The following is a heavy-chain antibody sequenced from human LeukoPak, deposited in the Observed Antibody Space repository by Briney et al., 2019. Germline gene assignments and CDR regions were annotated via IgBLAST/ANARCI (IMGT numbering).Heavy chain of an antibody. J-gene: IGHJ6*03. V-gene: IGHV1-2*02. CDR3: ATGGSSSSLYYYYYMDV. D-gene: IGHD6-6*01. CDR1: GYTFTGYY. Sequence: ASVKVSCKASGYTFTGYYMHWVGQAPGQGLEWMGWINPNSGGTNYAQKFQGRVTMTEDTSTDTAYMELSSLRSEDTAVYYCATGGSSSSLYYYYYMDVWGKGTTVTVSS. CDR2: INPNSGGT.